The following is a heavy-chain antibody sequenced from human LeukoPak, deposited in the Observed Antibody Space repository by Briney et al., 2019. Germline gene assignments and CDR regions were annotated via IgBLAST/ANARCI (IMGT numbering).Heavy chain of an antibody. CDR1: GGTFSSYA. D-gene: IGHD4-23*01. Sequence: GASVKVSCKASGGTFSSYAISWVRQAPGQALEWMGGIIPIFGTANYAQKFQGRVTITADKSTSTAYMELSSLRSEDAAVYYCASDYGGNSPFDPWGQGTLVTVSS. CDR2: IIPIFGTA. V-gene: IGHV1-69*06. CDR3: ASDYGGNSPFDP. J-gene: IGHJ5*02.